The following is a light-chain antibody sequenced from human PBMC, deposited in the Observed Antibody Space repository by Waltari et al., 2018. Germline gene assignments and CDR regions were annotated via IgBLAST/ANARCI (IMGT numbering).Light chain of an antibody. CDR1: QSISTL. CDR2: KTF. J-gene: IGKJ2*03. V-gene: IGKV1-5*03. Sequence: DIQMTQSPSTLSASVGDRVTITCRASQSISTLLAWFQQKPGNPPKLLIYKTFNLERGVPSRFSGSGSGTEFTLTITSLQPDDFATYYYQQYSSSSMFSFGQGTKLEIK. CDR3: QQYSSSSMFS.